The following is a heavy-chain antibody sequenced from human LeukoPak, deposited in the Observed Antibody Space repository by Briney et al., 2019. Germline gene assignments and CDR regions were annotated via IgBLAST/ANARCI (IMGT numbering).Heavy chain of an antibody. CDR3: ARGLAAAGGDY. CDR1: GGSISSSSYY. J-gene: IGHJ4*02. CDR2: IYYSGST. V-gene: IGHV4-39*07. D-gene: IGHD6-13*01. Sequence: PSETLSLACNVSGGSISSSSYYWGWIRQPPGKGLEWIGSIYYSGSTYYNPSLKSRVTISVDTSKNQFSLKLSSVTAADTAVYYCARGLAAAGGDYWGQGTLVTVPS.